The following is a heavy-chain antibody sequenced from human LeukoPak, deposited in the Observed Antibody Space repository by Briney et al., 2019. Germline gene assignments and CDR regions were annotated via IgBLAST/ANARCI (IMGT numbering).Heavy chain of an antibody. CDR2: IKSKTDGGTT. CDR1: GFTFSNAW. J-gene: IGHJ4*02. V-gene: IGHV3-15*01. Sequence: GGSLRLSCAASGFTFSNAWMSWVRQAPGKGLEWVGRIKSKTDGGTTDYAAPVKGRFTIARDDSKNTLYLQMNSLKTEDTAVYYCTTDPITIPSYYFDYWGQGTLVTVSS. CDR3: TTDPITIPSYYFDY. D-gene: IGHD2-21*01.